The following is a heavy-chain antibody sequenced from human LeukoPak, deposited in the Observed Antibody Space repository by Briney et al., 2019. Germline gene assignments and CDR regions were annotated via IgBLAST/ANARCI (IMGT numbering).Heavy chain of an antibody. Sequence: GGCLRLSCAASGFTFSSYAMNWVRQAPGKGLECDSAISGSGGSTYYADSVKGRFTISGDNSKNTLYLQMNSLRAEDTAVYHCARGVVPAAMRYWYFDLWGRGTLVTVSS. V-gene: IGHV3-23*01. J-gene: IGHJ2*01. CDR2: ISGSGGST. D-gene: IGHD2-2*01. CDR3: ARGVVPAAMRYWYFDL. CDR1: GFTFSSYA.